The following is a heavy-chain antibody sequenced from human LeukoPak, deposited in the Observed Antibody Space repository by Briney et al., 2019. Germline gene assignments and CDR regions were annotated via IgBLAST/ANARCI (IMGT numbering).Heavy chain of an antibody. V-gene: IGHV3-21*01. CDR3: ARDRASRSDYYYYMDV. CDR1: GFTFSSYS. CDR2: ISSSSSYI. D-gene: IGHD2/OR15-2a*01. Sequence: GGSLRLSCAASGFTFSSYSMNWVRQAPGKGLEWVSSISSSSSYIYYADSVKGRFTISRDNAKNSLYLQMNSLRAEDTAVYYCARDRASRSDYYYYMDVWGKGTTVTVSS. J-gene: IGHJ6*03.